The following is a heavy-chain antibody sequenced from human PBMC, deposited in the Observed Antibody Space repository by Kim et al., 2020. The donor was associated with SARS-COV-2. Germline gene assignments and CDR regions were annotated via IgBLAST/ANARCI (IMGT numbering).Heavy chain of an antibody. CDR2: ISWNSGSI. Sequence: GGSLRLSCAASGFTFDDYAMHWVRQAPGKGLEWVSGISWNSGSIGYADSVKGRFTISRDNSKNSLYLQMNSLRAEDTALYYCAKDPGQQLVPGDAFDIWGQGTMVTVSS. V-gene: IGHV3-9*01. CDR1: GFTFDDYA. CDR3: AKDPGQQLVPGDAFDI. J-gene: IGHJ3*02. D-gene: IGHD6-13*01.